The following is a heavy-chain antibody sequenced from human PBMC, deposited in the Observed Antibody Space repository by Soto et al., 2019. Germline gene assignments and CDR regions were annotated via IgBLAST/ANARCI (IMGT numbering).Heavy chain of an antibody. CDR1: GFSFTTYG. CDR2: ISSTGLYT. Sequence: SGGSLRLSCAASGFSFTTYGMSWVRQAPGKGLEWVSDISSTGLYTYLADSVKGRFTISTDNSKNTLYLQMNSLRVDDTAVYFCTKSWLFEKNWFDPWGQGTLVTVSS. D-gene: IGHD3-22*01. J-gene: IGHJ5*02. V-gene: IGHV3-23*01. CDR3: TKSWLFEKNWFDP.